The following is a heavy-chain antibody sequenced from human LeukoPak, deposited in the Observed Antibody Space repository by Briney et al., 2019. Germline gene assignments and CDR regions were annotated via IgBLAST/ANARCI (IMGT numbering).Heavy chain of an antibody. V-gene: IGHV4-30-4*08. CDR3: ARAVVVPAAINLDP. Sequence: SQTLSLTCTVSGGSISSGDYYWSWIRQPPGKGLEWIGYIYYSGSTYYNPSLKSRVTISVDTSKNQFSLKLSSVTAADTAVYYCARAVVVPAAINLDPWGQGTLVTVSS. D-gene: IGHD2-2*01. J-gene: IGHJ5*02. CDR2: IYYSGST. CDR1: GGSISSGDYY.